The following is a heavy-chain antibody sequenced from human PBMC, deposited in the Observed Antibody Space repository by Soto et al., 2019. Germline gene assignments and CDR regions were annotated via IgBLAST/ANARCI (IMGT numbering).Heavy chain of an antibody. J-gene: IGHJ5*02. Sequence: GASVKVSWKASGYGFTIYDINWVRQATGQGLEWMGWMNPNSGNTGYAQKFQGRVTMTRNTSISTAYMELNSLRSEDTAVYYCARGLANDWFDPWGQGTLVTVSS. CDR3: ARGLANDWFDP. CDR2: MNPNSGNT. V-gene: IGHV1-8*01. CDR1: GYGFTIYD. D-gene: IGHD3-3*02.